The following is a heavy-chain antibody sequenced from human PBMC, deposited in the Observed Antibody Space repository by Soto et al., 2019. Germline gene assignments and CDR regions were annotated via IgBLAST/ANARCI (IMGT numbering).Heavy chain of an antibody. CDR1: GGTFSSYT. CDR3: ARVQRGYSYGQTNDY. CDR2: IIPILGIA. J-gene: IGHJ4*02. D-gene: IGHD5-18*01. Sequence: QVQLVQSGAEVKKPGSSVKVSCKASGGTFSSYTISWVRQAPGQGLEWMGRIIPILGIANYAQKFQGRVTITADKSTSTAYMELSSLRSEDRAVYYCARVQRGYSYGQTNDYWGQGTLVTVSS. V-gene: IGHV1-69*02.